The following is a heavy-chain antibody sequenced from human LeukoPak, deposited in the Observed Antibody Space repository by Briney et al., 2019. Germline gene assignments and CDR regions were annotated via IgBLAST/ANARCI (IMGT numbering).Heavy chain of an antibody. CDR3: ARQEYCSGGSCYTWFDP. CDR1: GYSINNYW. D-gene: IGHD2-15*01. Sequence: GESLKISCKGSGYSINNYWIGWVRQMSGKGLEWMGIIYPADSDIRYSPSFQGQVTISADKSISTAYLQWSSLKASDTAMYYCARQEYCSGGSCYTWFDPWGQGTLVIVSS. J-gene: IGHJ5*02. CDR2: IYPADSDI. V-gene: IGHV5-51*01.